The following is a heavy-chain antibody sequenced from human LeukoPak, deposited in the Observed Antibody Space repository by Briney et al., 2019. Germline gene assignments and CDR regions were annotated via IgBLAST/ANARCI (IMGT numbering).Heavy chain of an antibody. CDR2: INHSGST. Sequence: SETLSLTCAVYGGSFSGYYWSWIRQPPGKGLEWIGEINHSGSTNYNPSLKSRVTISVDTSKNQFSLKLSSVTAADTAVYYCARLPYDFWSGYYYYMDVWGKGTTVTVSS. J-gene: IGHJ6*03. CDR1: GGSFSGYY. CDR3: ARLPYDFWSGYYYYMDV. D-gene: IGHD3-3*01. V-gene: IGHV4-34*01.